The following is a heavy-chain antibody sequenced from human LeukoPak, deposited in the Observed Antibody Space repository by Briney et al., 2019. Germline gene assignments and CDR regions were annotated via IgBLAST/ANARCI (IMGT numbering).Heavy chain of an antibody. Sequence: PGGSLRLSCAASGFTFSSYSMNWVRQAPGKGLEWVSSISSSSSYIYYADSVKGRFTISRDNAKNSLYLQMNSLRAEDTAVYYCARTDIVVVPAAIPELGAFDIWGQGTMVTVSS. V-gene: IGHV3-21*01. CDR1: GFTFSSYS. J-gene: IGHJ3*02. CDR2: ISSSSSYI. CDR3: ARTDIVVVPAAIPELGAFDI. D-gene: IGHD2-2*02.